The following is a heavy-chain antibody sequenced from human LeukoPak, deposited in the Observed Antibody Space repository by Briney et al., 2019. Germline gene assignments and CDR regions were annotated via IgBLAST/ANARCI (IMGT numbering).Heavy chain of an antibody. Sequence: GESLKISCKGSGYRFTSYWISWVRQMPGKGLEWMGRIDPSDSYTNYSPSFQGHVTISADKSISTAYLQWSSLKASDTAIYYCARHYCSGGSCYSLYYYYGMDVWGKGTTVTVSS. V-gene: IGHV5-10-1*01. CDR2: IDPSDSYT. J-gene: IGHJ6*04. D-gene: IGHD2-15*01. CDR1: GYRFTSYW. CDR3: ARHYCSGGSCYSLYYYYGMDV.